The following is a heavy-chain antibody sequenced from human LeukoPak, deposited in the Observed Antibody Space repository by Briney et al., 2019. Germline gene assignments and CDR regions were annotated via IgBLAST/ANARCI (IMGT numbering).Heavy chain of an antibody. CDR1: GFTFSTYS. V-gene: IGHV3-48*01. J-gene: IGHJ4*02. Sequence: GGSLRLSCAASGFTFSTYSMKWVRQAPGKGLEWVSYISDSSAMYYADSVRGRFTISRENDKNSLFLQMNSLRAEDTAVYYCARDFDYWGQGTLVTVSS. CDR2: ISDSSAM. CDR3: ARDFDY.